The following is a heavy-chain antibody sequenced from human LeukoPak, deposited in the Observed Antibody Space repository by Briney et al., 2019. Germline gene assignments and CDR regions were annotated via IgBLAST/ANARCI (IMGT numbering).Heavy chain of an antibody. Sequence: GASVKVSCRTSGFTFTGYYMHWVRQAPGQGLEWMGWINPNSGGTNYAQKFQGWVTMTRDTSISTAYMELSRLRSDDTAVYYCARSIVGATGYGMDVWGQGTTVTVSS. CDR2: INPNSGGT. J-gene: IGHJ6*02. CDR3: ARSIVGATGYGMDV. V-gene: IGHV1-2*04. CDR1: GFTFTGYY. D-gene: IGHD1-26*01.